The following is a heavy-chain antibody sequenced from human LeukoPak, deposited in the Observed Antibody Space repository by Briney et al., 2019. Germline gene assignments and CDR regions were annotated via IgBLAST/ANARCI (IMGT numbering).Heavy chain of an antibody. J-gene: IGHJ4*02. Sequence: ASVKVSCKASGYTFTGYYMHWVRQAPGQGLEWMGWINPNSGGTNYAQKFQGRVTMTRDTSISTAYMELRRLRSDDTAVYYCARLSLHVGAPYYFDYWGQGTLVTVSS. CDR1: GYTFTGYY. CDR3: ARLSLHVGAPYYFDY. D-gene: IGHD1-26*01. CDR2: INPNSGGT. V-gene: IGHV1-2*02.